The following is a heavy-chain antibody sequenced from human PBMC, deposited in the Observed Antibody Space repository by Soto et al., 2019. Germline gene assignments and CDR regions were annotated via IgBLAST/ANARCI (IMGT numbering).Heavy chain of an antibody. Sequence: QLQLQESGPGLVKPSETLSLTCTVSVGSISSSSYYWGWIRQPPGKGLEWIGSIYYSGSTYYNPSLKSRVTLPVDTSKHQFSLKLSSVTAADTAVYYCARRREIYSGYDSDYWGQGTLVTVSS. CDR1: VGSISSSSYY. D-gene: IGHD5-12*01. CDR3: ARRREIYSGYDSDY. CDR2: IYYSGST. J-gene: IGHJ4*02. V-gene: IGHV4-39*01.